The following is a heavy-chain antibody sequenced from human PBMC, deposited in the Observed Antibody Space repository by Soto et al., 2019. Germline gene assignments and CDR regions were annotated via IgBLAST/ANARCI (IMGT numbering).Heavy chain of an antibody. J-gene: IGHJ3*02. V-gene: IGHV3-30*19. Sequence: QVQLVESGGGVVQPGRSLRLSCAASGFTFSNYGMHWVRQAPGKGLEWLAVILNDGGDQNYGDSVKGRFTISRDNSKNTLYLQINSRRVEVTAVYDCARDNDRPDNGLDMWGQGTMVTVS. D-gene: IGHD2-8*01. CDR3: ARDNDRPDNGLDM. CDR2: ILNDGGDQ. CDR1: GFTFSNYG.